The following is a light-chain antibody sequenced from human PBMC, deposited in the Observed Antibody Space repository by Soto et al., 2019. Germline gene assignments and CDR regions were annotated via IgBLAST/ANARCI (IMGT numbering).Light chain of an antibody. CDR2: DNN. V-gene: IGLV1-40*01. J-gene: IGLJ2*01. CDR3: QSYDTSLSGFVV. Sequence: QSVLTQPPSVSGAPGQRVTISCTGSSSNIGAGYDVHWYQQLPGTAPKLLIYDNNNRPSGFPDRFSGSKSGTSASLAITGLQAEDEADYYCQSYDTSLSGFVVFGGGTKLTVL. CDR1: SSNIGAGYD.